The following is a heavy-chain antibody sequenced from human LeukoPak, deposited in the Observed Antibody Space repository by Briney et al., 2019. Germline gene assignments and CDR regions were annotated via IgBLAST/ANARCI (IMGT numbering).Heavy chain of an antibody. CDR2: IYTSGST. J-gene: IGHJ4*02. CDR3: ARDKLIAAAGLFDY. V-gene: IGHV4-4*07. D-gene: IGHD6-13*01. Sequence: SETLSLTCTVSGGSISSYYWSWIRQPAGKGLEWIGRIYTSGSTNYNPSLKSRVTMSVDTSKNQFSLKLSSVTAADTAVYYCARDKLIAAAGLFDYWGQGALVTVSS. CDR1: GGSISSYY.